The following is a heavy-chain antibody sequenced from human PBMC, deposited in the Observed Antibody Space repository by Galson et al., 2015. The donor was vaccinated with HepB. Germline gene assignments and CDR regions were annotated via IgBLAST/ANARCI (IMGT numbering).Heavy chain of an antibody. CDR1: GGSISSYY. J-gene: IGHJ5*02. V-gene: IGHV4-59*01. D-gene: IGHD6-6*01. CDR3: ARDHAYSSSSGWFDP. Sequence: ETLSLTCTVSGGSISSYYWSWIRQPPGKGLEWIGYIYYSGSTNYNPSLKSRVTISVDTSKNQFSLKLSSVTAADTAVYYCARDHAYSSSSGWFDPWGQGTLVTASS. CDR2: IYYSGST.